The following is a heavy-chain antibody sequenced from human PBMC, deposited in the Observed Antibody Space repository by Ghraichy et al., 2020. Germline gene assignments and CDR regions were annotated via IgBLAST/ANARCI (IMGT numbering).Heavy chain of an antibody. CDR2: ISFTSNTI. CDR1: GVAFSSYG. CDR3: ARSDNFRALDL. D-gene: IGHD5-24*01. V-gene: IGHV3-48*02. J-gene: IGHJ3*01. Sequence: GGSLRLSCVASGVAFSSYGFHWVRQAPGKGMEWISYISFTSNTIYYADSVEGRFTISRDNAKNSLYLQMNSLRHEDTAVYFCARSDNFRALDLWGQGTLVTVSS.